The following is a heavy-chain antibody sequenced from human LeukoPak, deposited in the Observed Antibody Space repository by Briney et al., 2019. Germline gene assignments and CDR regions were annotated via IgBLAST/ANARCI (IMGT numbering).Heavy chain of an antibody. CDR1: GFTFSNSG. CDR2: ISYDGRNK. J-gene: IGHJ4*02. CDR3: AKDPSIAAAGYYFDY. Sequence: PGRSLRLSCAASGFTFSNSGMHWVRQAPGKGLEWVAVISYDGRNKYYTDSVKGRFTISRDNSKTTVYLQMNSLRAEDTAVYYCAKDPSIAAAGYYFDYWGQGTLVTVSS. V-gene: IGHV3-30*18. D-gene: IGHD6-25*01.